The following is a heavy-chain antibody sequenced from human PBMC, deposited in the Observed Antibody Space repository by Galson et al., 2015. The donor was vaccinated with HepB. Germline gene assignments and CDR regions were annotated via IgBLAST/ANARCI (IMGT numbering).Heavy chain of an antibody. Sequence: SLRLSCAGSGFKFYKVWMNWVRQAPGKGLEWVGRIKTKVDGKTTDYAAPVKDRFAISRDDSTKTVYLQMNSLKTEDTAIYYCSTDADFWGQGTLVTVSS. CDR1: GFKFYKVW. CDR3: STDADF. J-gene: IGHJ4*02. V-gene: IGHV3-15*01. CDR2: IKTKVDGKTT.